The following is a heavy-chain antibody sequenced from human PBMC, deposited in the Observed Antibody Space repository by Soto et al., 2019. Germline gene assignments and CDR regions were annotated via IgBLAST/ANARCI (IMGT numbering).Heavy chain of an antibody. CDR3: ARTTGTSQLLYNWFDP. D-gene: IGHD1-1*01. V-gene: IGHV4-59*08. J-gene: IGHJ5*02. CDR1: GGSISSYY. Sequence: TSETLSLTCTVSGGSISSYYWSWIRQPPGKGLEWIGYIYYSGSTNYNPSLKSRVTISVDTSKNQFSLKLSSVTAADTAVYYCARTTGTSQLLYNWFDPWGQGTLVTVSS. CDR2: IYYSGST.